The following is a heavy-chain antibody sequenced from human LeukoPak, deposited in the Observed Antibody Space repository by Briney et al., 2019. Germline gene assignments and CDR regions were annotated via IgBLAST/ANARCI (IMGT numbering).Heavy chain of an antibody. V-gene: IGHV4-59*01. D-gene: IGHD6-19*01. CDR3: ARVDSSGSTFDY. J-gene: IGHJ4*02. CDR1: GGSISSYY. CDR2: IYYSGST. Sequence: PSETLSLTCTVSGGSISSYYWSWIRQPPGKGLEWIGYIYYSGSTNYSPSLKSRVTISVDTSKNQFSLKLSSVTAADTAVYYCARVDSSGSTFDYWGQGTLVTVSS.